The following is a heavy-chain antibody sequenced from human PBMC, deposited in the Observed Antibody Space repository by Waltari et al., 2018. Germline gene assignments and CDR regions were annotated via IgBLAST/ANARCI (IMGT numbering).Heavy chain of an antibody. V-gene: IGHV3-53*01. J-gene: IGHJ3*02. Sequence: EEQLVESGGGVIQIGGSLRLSCEGSVFSVSDNYMNWVRQGPGQGLEGVAKIDRDVNTYCADSVKCRCATSRGSSRDTVYFEMNSLRPDDTAVYYCASTLHLDGWLDGFDIWGQGTVVTVSS. D-gene: IGHD5-12*01. CDR2: IDRDVNT. CDR1: VFSVSDNY. CDR3: ASTLHLDGWLDGFDI.